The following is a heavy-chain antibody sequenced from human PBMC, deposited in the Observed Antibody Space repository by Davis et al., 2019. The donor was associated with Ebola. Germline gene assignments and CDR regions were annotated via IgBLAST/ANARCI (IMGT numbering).Heavy chain of an antibody. D-gene: IGHD3-16*01. J-gene: IGHJ2*01. Sequence: ASVTVSCKASGYTFTTYYLHWVRQAPGQGLEWMGIINPSDGDTSYSQKFRGRVTMTRDTSTSTIYMEVSSLRSDDTAVYYCARESYGHEGYFDVWGRGTLVTVSS. CDR3: ARESYGHEGYFDV. V-gene: IGHV1-46*01. CDR1: GYTFTTYY. CDR2: INPSDGDT.